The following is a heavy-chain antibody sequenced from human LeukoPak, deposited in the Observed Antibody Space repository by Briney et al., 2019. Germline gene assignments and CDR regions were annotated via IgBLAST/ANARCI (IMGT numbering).Heavy chain of an antibody. V-gene: IGHV2-5*02. CDR1: RFSLSTSGEG. J-gene: IGHJ4*02. CDR2: IYWDDDK. CDR3: AHSGVYRYGVPFDY. Sequence: KQSAPTLVNPTPTLTLTCTFTRFSLSTSGEGVGWIRQPPRKALEWLALIYWDDDKRCRPSLESRLTITKDTSKNQVVLIMTNMDPVDTATYYCAHSGVYRYGVPFDYWGQGTLVTVSS. D-gene: IGHD5-18*01.